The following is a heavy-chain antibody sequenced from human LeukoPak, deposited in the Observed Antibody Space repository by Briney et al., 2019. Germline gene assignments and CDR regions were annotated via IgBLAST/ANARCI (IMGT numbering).Heavy chain of an antibody. J-gene: IGHJ4*02. CDR2: ISYSGST. V-gene: IGHV4-59*01. D-gene: IGHD5-24*01. Sequence: PSETLSLTCTVSGGSISAYYWSWIRQPPGKGLEWIGYISYSGSTKYNPSLKSRVTISVDTSKNQSSLKLSSVTAADTAVYYCARYGMATIQFFDYWGQGTLFTVSS. CDR3: ARYGMATIQFFDY. CDR1: GGSISAYY.